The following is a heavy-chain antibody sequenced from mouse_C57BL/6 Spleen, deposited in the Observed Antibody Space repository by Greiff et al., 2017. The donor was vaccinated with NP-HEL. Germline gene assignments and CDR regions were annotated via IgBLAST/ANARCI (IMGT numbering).Heavy chain of an antibody. V-gene: IGHV3-1*01. J-gene: IGHJ1*03. CDR1: GYSITSGYD. CDR3: ARYGNYWYFDV. Sequence: EVMLVESGPGMVKPSQSLSLTCTVTGYSITSGYDWHWIRHFPGNKLEWMGYISYSGSTNYNPSLKSRISITHDTSKNHFFLKLNSVTTEDTATYYCARYGNYWYFDVWGTGTTVTVSS. CDR2: ISYSGST. D-gene: IGHD2-1*01.